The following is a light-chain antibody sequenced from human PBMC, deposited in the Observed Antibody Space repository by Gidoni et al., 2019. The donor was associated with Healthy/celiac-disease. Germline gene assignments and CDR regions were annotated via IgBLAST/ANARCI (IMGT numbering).Light chain of an antibody. Sequence: DIQMHQSPSSLSASVGDRVTITCRASQSISSYLNWYQQKPGKAPKLLIYAASSLQSGVPSRFSGSGSGTDFTLTISSLQPEDFATYYCQQSYSTPYTFGQXTKLEIK. J-gene: IGKJ2*01. CDR2: AAS. CDR3: QQSYSTPYT. V-gene: IGKV1-39*01. CDR1: QSISSY.